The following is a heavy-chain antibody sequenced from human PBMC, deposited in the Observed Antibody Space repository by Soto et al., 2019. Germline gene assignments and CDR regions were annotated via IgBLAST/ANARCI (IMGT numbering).Heavy chain of an antibody. D-gene: IGHD2-2*01. Sequence: QVQLVQSGAEVKEPEASVKVSCKASGYTFTRYGFSWVRQAPGQGLEWMAWTSADNGDTNYAPKLQGRVTLTTDTSTGTAYMELRSLRSDDTAVYYCARDERGTCTSSSCYYFDYWGQGTLVTVSS. V-gene: IGHV1-18*04. J-gene: IGHJ4*02. CDR3: ARDERGTCTSSSCYYFDY. CDR2: TSADNGDT. CDR1: GYTFTRYG.